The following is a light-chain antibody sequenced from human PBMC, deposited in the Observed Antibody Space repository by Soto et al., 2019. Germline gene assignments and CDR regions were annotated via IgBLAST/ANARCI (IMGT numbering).Light chain of an antibody. V-gene: IGKV1-39*01. CDR2: AVS. J-gene: IGKJ1*01. CDR1: QSISAY. Sequence: DIPMTQSPSSLSASVGDRVTITCRASQSISAYLNWYQQKPGKAPKLLMHAVSSLQSGVPSRFSGSGSGTDFTLTISSLQPEDFATYYCQQSYSTPPTFGQGTKVEIK. CDR3: QQSYSTPPT.